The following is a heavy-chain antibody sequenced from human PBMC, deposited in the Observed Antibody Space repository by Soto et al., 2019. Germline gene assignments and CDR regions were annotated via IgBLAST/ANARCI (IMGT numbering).Heavy chain of an antibody. D-gene: IGHD7-27*01. CDR2: IYKSATT. V-gene: IGHV4-30-4*01. Sequence: SETLSLTCSVSGDSISTVDYFWAWIRQPPGQALEYIGYIYKSATTYYNPSFESRVAISLDTSKSQFSLNVTSVTAADTAVYFCARGRYPLTGRCFKNRFDSWRQGTPVTVSS. CDR1: GDSISTVDYF. CDR3: ARGRYPLTGRCFKNRFDS. J-gene: IGHJ5*01.